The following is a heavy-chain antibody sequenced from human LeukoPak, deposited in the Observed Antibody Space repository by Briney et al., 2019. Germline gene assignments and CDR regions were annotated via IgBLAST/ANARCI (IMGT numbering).Heavy chain of an antibody. D-gene: IGHD6-19*01. CDR2: IYWDGDR. CDR3: AHSRYSSGWALFDF. Sequence: SGPTLLNPTPTLTLTCVFSGFSLSTSGVAVGWMRQPPGKALEGLAPIYWDGDRRYTPSPKSSLTITKDTSKNHVVLTMTDMDPVNTASYYCAHSRYSSGWALFDFWGQGTLVTVSS. J-gene: IGHJ4*02. V-gene: IGHV2-5*02. CDR1: GFSLSTSGVA.